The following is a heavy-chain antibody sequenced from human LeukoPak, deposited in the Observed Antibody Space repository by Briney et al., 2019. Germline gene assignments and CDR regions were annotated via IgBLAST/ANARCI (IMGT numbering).Heavy chain of an antibody. CDR2: LSYSGGT. D-gene: IGHD1-26*01. CDR3: ARGYSDASGRPDY. Sequence: SETLSLTCTVSGDSIRSNFWSWIRPPPGKGLEWIGHLSYSGGTNYNPSLKSRVTMSVATSNNRFSLKLSSVTAADTAIYYCARGYSDASGRPDYWGQATLVSVCS. J-gene: IGHJ4*02. CDR1: GDSIRSNF. V-gene: IGHV4-59*08.